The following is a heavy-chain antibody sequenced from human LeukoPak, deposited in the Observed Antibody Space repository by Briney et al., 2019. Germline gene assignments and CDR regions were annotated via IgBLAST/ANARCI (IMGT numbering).Heavy chain of an antibody. D-gene: IGHD1-26*01. CDR1: GSTFSSYW. CDR3: ARGDSGIKSAFDY. V-gene: IGHV3-74*01. CDR2: INTDGSST. Sequence: QAGGSQSLFCAASGSTFSSYWMYWVRQAPGKGLVWVSRINTDGSSTSYADSVKGRFTISRDNAKNTLYLQMNSLRAEDTAVYYCARGDSGIKSAFDYWGQGNLVTVSS. J-gene: IGHJ4*02.